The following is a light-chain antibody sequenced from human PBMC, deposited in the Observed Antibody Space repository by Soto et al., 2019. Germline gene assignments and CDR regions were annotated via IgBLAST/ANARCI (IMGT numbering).Light chain of an antibody. V-gene: IGLV2-23*02. Sequence: QSALTQPASVSGSPGQSITISCTGTSSDVGGFNLVSWYQQHPGKDPKLIIYEATKRPSGVSNRFSGSKSGNTASMTISCLQSEYEPDYFCCSYARSSTVVFGGGTKVTVL. CDR3: CSYARSSTVV. CDR1: SSDVGGFNL. CDR2: EAT. J-gene: IGLJ2*01.